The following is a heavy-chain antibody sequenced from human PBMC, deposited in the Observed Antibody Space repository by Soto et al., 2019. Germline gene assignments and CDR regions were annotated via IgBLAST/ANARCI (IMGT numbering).Heavy chain of an antibody. D-gene: IGHD5-18*01. V-gene: IGHV3-7*01. CDR1: GFTFSSYW. CDR2: IKQDGSEK. CDR3: ARDLYKRIQIWLYGY. Sequence: GGSLRLSCAASGFTFSSYWMSWVRQAPGKGLEWVANIKQDGSEKYYVDSVKGRFTISRDNAKNSLYLQMNSLRAEDTAVYYCARDLYKRIQIWLYGYWGQGTLVTVSS. J-gene: IGHJ4*02.